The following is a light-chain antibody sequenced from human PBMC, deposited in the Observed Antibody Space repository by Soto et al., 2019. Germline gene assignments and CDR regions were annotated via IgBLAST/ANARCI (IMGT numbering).Light chain of an antibody. J-gene: IGKJ2*01. CDR1: QSVGSY. CDR2: DTS. Sequence: EIVLPQSPATLSLSPGERATLSCRASQSVGSYLAWYQQKPGQAPRFLSYDTSNRATGVPARFSGSGSGTDFTLTISSLEPEDFAVYYCHQRSNWPRTFGQGTKLEIK. CDR3: HQRSNWPRT. V-gene: IGKV3-11*01.